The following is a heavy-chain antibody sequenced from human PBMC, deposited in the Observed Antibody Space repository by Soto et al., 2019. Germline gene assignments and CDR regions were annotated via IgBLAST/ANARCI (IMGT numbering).Heavy chain of an antibody. CDR2: IYYRGST. V-gene: IGHV4-30-4*01. CDR1: GGSISSDNFF. Sequence: SETLSLTCTVSGGSISSDNFFWSWIRQPPGEGLEWIGYIYYRGSTYYNPSLESRLTLLVDTSKNQFSLKLRSVTAADTAVYYCARVAIACPSSSCYNHYYYSLDVWGQGTTVTVSS. CDR3: ARVAIACPSSSCYNHYYYSLDV. D-gene: IGHD2-2*02. J-gene: IGHJ6*02.